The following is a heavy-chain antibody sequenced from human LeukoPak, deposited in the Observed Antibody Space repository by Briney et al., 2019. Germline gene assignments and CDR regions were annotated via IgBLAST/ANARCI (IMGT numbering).Heavy chain of an antibody. CDR1: GFTFRSYA. V-gene: IGHV3-23*01. CDR2: ISSSGGST. J-gene: IGHJ4*02. D-gene: IGHD2-8*01. CDR3: AKVGRYSTDGNCIDYFDY. Sequence: PGGSLRLSCAASGFTFRSYAMTWVRQAPGKGLEWVSGISSSGGSTYYADSVKGRFTISRDNSKNTLYLQLNSLRAEDMAVYYCAKVGRYSTDGNCIDYFDYWGQGTLVTVSS.